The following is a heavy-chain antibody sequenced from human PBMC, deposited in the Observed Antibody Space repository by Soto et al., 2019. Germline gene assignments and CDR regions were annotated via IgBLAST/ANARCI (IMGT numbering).Heavy chain of an antibody. CDR1: GFSLSTSGVG. CDR2: IYWDDDK. J-gene: IGHJ5*02. V-gene: IGHV2-5*02. D-gene: IGHD3-9*01. Sequence: SGPTLVKPTQTLTLTCTFSGFSLSTSGVGVGWIRQPPGKALEWLALIYWDDDKRYSPSLKSRLTITKDTSKNQVVLTMTNMDPVDTATYYCAHRQPPRVFLTEVWFDPWGQGTLVTVSS. CDR3: AHRQPPRVFLTEVWFDP.